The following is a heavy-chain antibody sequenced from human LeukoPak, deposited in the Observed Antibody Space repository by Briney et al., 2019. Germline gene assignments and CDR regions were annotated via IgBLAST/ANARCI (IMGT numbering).Heavy chain of an antibody. CDR3: ARRRGGAAGKIFQH. CDR2: IYYSGST. J-gene: IGHJ1*01. V-gene: IGHV4-39*01. Sequence: GSIYYSGSTSYNPSLKSRVTISVDTSKNQFSLKLSSVTAADTAVYYCARRRGGAAGKIFQHWGQGTLVTVSS. D-gene: IGHD6-13*01.